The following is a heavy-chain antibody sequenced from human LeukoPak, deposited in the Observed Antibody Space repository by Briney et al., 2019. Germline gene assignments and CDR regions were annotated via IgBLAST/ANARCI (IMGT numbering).Heavy chain of an antibody. V-gene: IGHV3-21*01. Sequence: GGSLRLSCAASGFTFSSYSMNWVRQAPGKGLEWVSSISSSGSFIYYADSVKGRLTTSRDNAKNSLYLQMNSLRAEDAAVYYCARDRISAISRGWFDPWGQGTLVTVSS. CDR3: ARDRISAISRGWFDP. D-gene: IGHD2-21*01. J-gene: IGHJ5*02. CDR2: ISSSGSFI. CDR1: GFTFSSYS.